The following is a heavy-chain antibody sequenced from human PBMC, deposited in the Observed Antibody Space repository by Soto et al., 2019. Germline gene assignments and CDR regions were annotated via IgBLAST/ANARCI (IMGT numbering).Heavy chain of an antibody. CDR1: GFTINTYS. CDR2: IRTSDSTI. J-gene: IGHJ4*02. Sequence: GGSLRLSCVASGFTINTYSVNWVRQAPGKGLEWVSYIRTSDSTIYYADSVKGRFTISTDSAKNSLYLHMDSLRAEDTAVYYCARDRNWGFDYWGQGALVTVSS. V-gene: IGHV3-48*01. CDR3: ARDRNWGFDY. D-gene: IGHD7-27*01.